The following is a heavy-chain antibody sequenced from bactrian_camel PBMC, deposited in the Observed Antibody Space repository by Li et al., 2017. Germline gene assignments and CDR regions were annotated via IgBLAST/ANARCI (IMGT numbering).Heavy chain of an antibody. CDR1: GNTFPSYC. V-gene: IGHV3S26*01. CDR2: LDRLDGT. J-gene: IGHJ4*01. D-gene: IGHD5*01. CDR3: AASPTWGRCVWERRGYDY. Sequence: HVQLVESGGGSVQAGGSLGLACQVSGNTFPSYCIAWFRQTPGKEREGVAILDRLDGTSYADSVKGRFTISKDTARNTLYLQMNSLKPEDTAMYYCAASPTWGRCVWERRGYDYWGHGTQVTVS.